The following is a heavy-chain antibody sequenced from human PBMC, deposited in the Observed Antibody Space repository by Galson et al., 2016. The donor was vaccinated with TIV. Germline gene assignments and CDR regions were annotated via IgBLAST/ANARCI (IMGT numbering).Heavy chain of an antibody. D-gene: IGHD3-9*01. Sequence: SLRLSCAASGFTFSNYGMHWVRQAPGQGLEWVAVIWSDGNNKYYADSVKGRFTISRDNSKNTMYLHMNSLRTEDTAVYYCAKDIRNNDSLTMNFDYWGQGTLVTVSS. CDR3: AKDIRNNDSLTMNFDY. V-gene: IGHV3-33*06. CDR1: GFTFSNYG. CDR2: IWSDGNNK. J-gene: IGHJ4*02.